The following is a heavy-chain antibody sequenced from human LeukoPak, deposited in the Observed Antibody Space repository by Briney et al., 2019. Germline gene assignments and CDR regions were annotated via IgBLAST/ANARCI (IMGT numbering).Heavy chain of an antibody. J-gene: IGHJ4*02. V-gene: IGHV3-7*01. D-gene: IGHD3-22*01. Sequence: PGGSLRLSCAVSGFTFSSYWMSWVRQAPGKGLEWVANIKQDGGEIYYVDSVKGRFTISRDNAKSSLYLQLTSLRAEDTAVYYCARDVYYYDSSGYYLSYYFDYWGQGTLVTVSS. CDR1: GFTFSSYW. CDR2: IKQDGGEI. CDR3: ARDVYYYDSSGYYLSYYFDY.